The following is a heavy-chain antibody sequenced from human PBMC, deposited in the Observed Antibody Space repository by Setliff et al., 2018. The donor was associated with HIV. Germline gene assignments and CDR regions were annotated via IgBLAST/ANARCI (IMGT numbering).Heavy chain of an antibody. CDR2: IIPIFATA. CDR3: ARSPPAKHHFDY. Sequence: SVKVSCKASGDTLSSYALSWVRQAPGQGLEWMGGIIPIFATANYAQKFKGRVTITADESMTTAYMELSSLRSEDTAVYYCARSPPAKHHFDYWGQGTPVTVSS. J-gene: IGHJ4*02. CDR1: GDTLSSYA. V-gene: IGHV1-69*13.